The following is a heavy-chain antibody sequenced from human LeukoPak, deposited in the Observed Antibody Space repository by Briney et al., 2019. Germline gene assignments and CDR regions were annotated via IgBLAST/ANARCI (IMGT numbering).Heavy chain of an antibody. V-gene: IGHV1-69*04. CDR3: ASTVSIVGAAYSYYGMDV. CDR2: IIPILGIA. D-gene: IGHD1-26*01. J-gene: IGHJ6*02. Sequence: SVKVSCKASGGTFISYAISWVRQAPGQGLEWMGRIIPILGIANYAQKFQGRVTITADKSTSTAYMELSSLRSEDTAVYYCASTVSIVGAAYSYYGMDVWGQGTTVTVSS. CDR1: GGTFISYA.